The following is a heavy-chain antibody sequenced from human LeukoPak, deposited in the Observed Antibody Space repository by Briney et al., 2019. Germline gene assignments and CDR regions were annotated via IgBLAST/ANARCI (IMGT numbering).Heavy chain of an antibody. V-gene: IGHV3-23*01. Sequence: GVSLRLSCAASGFTFSSYGMSWVRHAPGQGQEWVSAISSRGGSTYYAECVKGRFTISRDKSKNTLYLQMNSLRAEDTAVYYCAKRSDYGGNWNYFDYWGQGTPVTVSS. J-gene: IGHJ4*02. CDR1: GFTFSSYG. CDR3: AKRSDYGGNWNYFDY. CDR2: ISSRGGST. D-gene: IGHD4-23*01.